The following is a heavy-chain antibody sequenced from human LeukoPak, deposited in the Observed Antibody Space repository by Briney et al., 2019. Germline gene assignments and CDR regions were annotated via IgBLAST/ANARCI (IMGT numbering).Heavy chain of an antibody. Sequence: SVKVSCKASGGTFSSYAISWVRQAPGQGLGWMGGIIPIFGTANYAQKFQGRVTITADESTSTAYMELSSLTSEDTAVYYCARFGSSTSCYRPACAFDIWGQGTMVTVSS. D-gene: IGHD2-2*01. CDR1: GGTFSSYA. CDR3: ARFGSSTSCYRPACAFDI. V-gene: IGHV1-69*01. J-gene: IGHJ3*02. CDR2: IIPIFGTA.